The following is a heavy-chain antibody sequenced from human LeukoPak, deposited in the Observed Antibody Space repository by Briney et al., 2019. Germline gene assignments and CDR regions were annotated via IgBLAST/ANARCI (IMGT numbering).Heavy chain of an antibody. V-gene: IGHV4-59*08. CDR1: GGSISSYY. Sequence: SETLSLTCTVSGGSISSYYWSWIRQPPGKGLEWMGNIYYGGSTNYNSSLESRVTISVDTSKNQISLKLRSVTAADTAVYYCARKGVSDLYYFDSWGQGTLVTVSS. CDR3: ARKGVSDLYYFDS. CDR2: IYYGGST. D-gene: IGHD3-16*01. J-gene: IGHJ4*02.